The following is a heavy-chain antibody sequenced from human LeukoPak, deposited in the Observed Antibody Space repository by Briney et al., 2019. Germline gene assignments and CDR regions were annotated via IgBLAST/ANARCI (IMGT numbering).Heavy chain of an antibody. CDR2: INHSGST. CDR3: AILYYDSSGYHDY. Sequence: SETLSLTCAVYGGSFSGYYWSWIRQPPGKGLEWIGEINHSGSTNYNPSLKSRVTISVGTSKNQFSLKLSSVTAADTAVYYCAILYYDSSGYHDYWGQGTLVTVSS. J-gene: IGHJ4*02. D-gene: IGHD3-22*01. V-gene: IGHV4-34*01. CDR1: GGSFSGYY.